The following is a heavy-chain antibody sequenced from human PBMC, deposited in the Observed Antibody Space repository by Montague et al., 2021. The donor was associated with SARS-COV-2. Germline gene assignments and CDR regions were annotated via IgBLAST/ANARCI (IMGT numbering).Heavy chain of an antibody. D-gene: IGHD3-22*01. CDR1: GFTFSSYS. V-gene: IGHV3-48*04. CDR2: ISSSSSTI. Sequence: SLRLSCEAYGFTFSSYSMHGVRQAPGKGLEWVSYISSSSSTIYYXDSXKGRFTISRDNTKNSLYLQMNSLRAEDTAVYYCAREVDSKIVVVLLPIYYYGMDVWGQGTTVTVSS. CDR3: AREVDSKIVVVLLPIYYYGMDV. J-gene: IGHJ6*02.